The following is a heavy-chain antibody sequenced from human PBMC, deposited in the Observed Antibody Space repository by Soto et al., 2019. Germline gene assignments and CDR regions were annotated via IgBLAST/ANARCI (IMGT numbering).Heavy chain of an antibody. J-gene: IGHJ6*02. D-gene: IGHD3-3*01. V-gene: IGHV3-30*03. CDR3: QSGYQYYYYYGMDV. CDR1: GFTFSSYG. CDR2: ISYDGSNK. Sequence: GGSLRLSCAASGFTFSSYGMHWVRQAPGKGLEWVAVISYDGSNKYYADSVKGRFTISRDNSKNTLYLQMNSLRAEDTAVYYCQSGYQYYYYYGMDVWGQGTTVTVSS.